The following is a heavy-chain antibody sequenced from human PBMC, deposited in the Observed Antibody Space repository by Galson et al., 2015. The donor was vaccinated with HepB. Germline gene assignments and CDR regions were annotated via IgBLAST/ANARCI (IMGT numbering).Heavy chain of an antibody. V-gene: IGHV3-74*03. D-gene: IGHD3-10*01. J-gene: IGHJ5*02. CDR2: ISSDGSIT. Sequence: SLRLSCAASGFTCSDCWMHWVRQTPGKGPVWVSRISSDGSITTYADSVKGRFTISRDNAKNTLYLQMNSLRAEDTAVYYCARDLDRSRNWFDPWGQGTLVTVSS. CDR1: GFTCSDCW. CDR3: ARDLDRSRNWFDP.